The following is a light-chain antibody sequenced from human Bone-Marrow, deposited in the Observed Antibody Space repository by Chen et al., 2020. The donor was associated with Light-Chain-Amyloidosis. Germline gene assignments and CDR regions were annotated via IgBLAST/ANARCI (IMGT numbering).Light chain of an antibody. V-gene: IGLV6-57*01. CDR3: QSYQGSSQGV. Sequence: NFMLTPPHSLSESPGNTVIISCTRSSGSIATNYVQWYQQRPGRSPTTVIYEDDQRPSGVPDRFSGSIDRSSNSASLTISGLKTEDEADYYCQSYQGSSQGVFGGGTKLTVL. CDR1: SGSIATNY. J-gene: IGLJ3*02. CDR2: EDD.